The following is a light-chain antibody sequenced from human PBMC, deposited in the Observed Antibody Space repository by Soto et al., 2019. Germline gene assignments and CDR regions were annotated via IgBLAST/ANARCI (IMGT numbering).Light chain of an antibody. CDR3: QQYDSYSPWT. Sequence: DIQMTQSPATLSASVGDRVTITCRASQSVSSWLAWYQQKPGKAPKLLIYKASSLESGVPSRFSGSGSGTEFTLTISSLQPDDFATYYCQQYDSYSPWTFGQETKVDIK. CDR1: QSVSSW. J-gene: IGKJ1*01. V-gene: IGKV1-5*03. CDR2: KAS.